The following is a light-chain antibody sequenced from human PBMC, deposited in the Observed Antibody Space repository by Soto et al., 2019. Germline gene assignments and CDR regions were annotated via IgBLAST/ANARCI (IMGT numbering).Light chain of an antibody. J-gene: IGKJ2*01. CDR3: HQYGSSPSYT. CDR2: GAS. Sequence: EIVLTQSPGTLSLSPGERATLSCRASQSVSSSSYLAWYQQKPGQAPRLLIYGASSRATGIPDRFSGSGSGTDFHLPISRLEPEDFAVYYCHQYGSSPSYTFGQGTKLEIK. V-gene: IGKV3-20*01. CDR1: QSVSSSSY.